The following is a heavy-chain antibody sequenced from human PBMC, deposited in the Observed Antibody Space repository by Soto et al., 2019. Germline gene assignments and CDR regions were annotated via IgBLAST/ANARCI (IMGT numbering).Heavy chain of an antibody. V-gene: IGHV4-59*08. CDR3: GRHIAAAGLYFDY. CDR1: GGSISSYY. Sequence: PSETLSLTCTVSGGSISSYYWSWIRQPPGKGLEWIGYIYYSGSTNYNPSLKSRVTIPVDTSKNQLSLKLSSVTAADTAVYYCGRHIAAAGLYFDYWGQGTLVTVSS. D-gene: IGHD6-13*01. J-gene: IGHJ4*02. CDR2: IYYSGST.